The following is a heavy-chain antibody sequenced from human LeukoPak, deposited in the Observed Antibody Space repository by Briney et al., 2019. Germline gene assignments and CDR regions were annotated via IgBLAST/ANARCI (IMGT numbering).Heavy chain of an antibody. J-gene: IGHJ4*02. CDR3: ARAPPSYYDSSGYWRVPFDY. Sequence: PGGSLRLSCAASGFTFSSYEMNWVRQAPGKGLEWVSYISSSGSTIYYADSVKGRFTISRDNAKNSLYLQMNSLRAEDTAVYYCARAPPSYYDSSGYWRVPFDYWGQGTLVTVSS. D-gene: IGHD3-22*01. V-gene: IGHV3-48*03. CDR2: ISSSGSTI. CDR1: GFTFSSYE.